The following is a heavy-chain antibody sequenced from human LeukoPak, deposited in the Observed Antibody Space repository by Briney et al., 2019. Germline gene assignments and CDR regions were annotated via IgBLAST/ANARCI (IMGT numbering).Heavy chain of an antibody. V-gene: IGHV3-66*01. J-gene: IGHJ4*02. CDR2: IYSGGST. Sequence: GGSLRLSCAASGFTVSSNYMSWVRQAPGKGLEWVSVIYSGGSTYYADSVKGRFTISRDNFKNTLYLQMNSLRAEDTAVYYCAREGVEMATNAFDYWGQGTLVTVSS. CDR3: AREGVEMATNAFDY. CDR1: GFTVSSNY. D-gene: IGHD5-24*01.